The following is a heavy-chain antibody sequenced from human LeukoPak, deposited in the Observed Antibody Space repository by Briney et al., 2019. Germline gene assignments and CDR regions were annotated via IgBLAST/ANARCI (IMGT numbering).Heavy chain of an antibody. D-gene: IGHD2-8*01. CDR2: IYYSGST. Sequence: SETLSLTCTVSGGSISSYYWSWIRQPPGKGLEWIGYIYYSGSTNYNPSLKSRVTISVDTSKNQFSLKLSSVTAADTAVYYCARHGVDDAFDIWGQGIMVTVSS. V-gene: IGHV4-59*08. J-gene: IGHJ3*02. CDR1: GGSISSYY. CDR3: ARHGVDDAFDI.